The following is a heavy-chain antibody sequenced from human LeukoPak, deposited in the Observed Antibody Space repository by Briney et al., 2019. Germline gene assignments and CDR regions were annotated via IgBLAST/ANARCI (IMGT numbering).Heavy chain of an antibody. CDR2: IYYSGNT. D-gene: IGHD6-6*01. CDR3: ARDLVLRGMDV. V-gene: IGHV4-39*07. J-gene: IGHJ6*02. CDR1: GGSISSSSYF. Sequence: KPSETLSLTCTVSGGSISSSSYFWGWIRQPPGKGLEWIGSIYYSGNTYYNPSLKSRVTISLNTSKNQFSLKLSSVTAADTAVYYCARDLVLRGMDVWGQGTTVTVSS.